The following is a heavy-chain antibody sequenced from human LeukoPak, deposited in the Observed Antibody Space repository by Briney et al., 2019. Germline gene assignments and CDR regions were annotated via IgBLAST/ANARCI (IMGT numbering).Heavy chain of an antibody. CDR2: IRYDGSNK. CDR1: GFTFSSYG. J-gene: IGHJ4*02. V-gene: IGHV3-30*02. CDR3: AKETSSYARLPYYFDW. Sequence: GGSLRLSCAASGFTFSSYGMPWVRQAPGKGLEWVAFIRYDGSNKYYADSVKGRFTISRDNSKNRLYLQMTSMRAEDTAGYYCAKETSSYARLPYYFDWWGQGTLVTVSS. D-gene: IGHD3-16*01.